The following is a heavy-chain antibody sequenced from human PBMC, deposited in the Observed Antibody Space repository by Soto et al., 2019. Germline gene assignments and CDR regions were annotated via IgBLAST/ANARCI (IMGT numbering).Heavy chain of an antibody. CDR3: AAAVARGWFDP. V-gene: IGHV4-34*02. D-gene: IGHD6-19*01. CDR1: GGSFSGYY. J-gene: IGHJ5*02. Sequence: QVQLQQWGAGLLKPSETLSLTCAIYGGSFSGYYWSWIRQPPGKGLEWIGEINHSGSTNYNPSLKSRVAMSVDTPKNQFSLKLSSVTAADMAVYYCAAAVARGWFDPWGQGTLVTVSS. CDR2: INHSGST.